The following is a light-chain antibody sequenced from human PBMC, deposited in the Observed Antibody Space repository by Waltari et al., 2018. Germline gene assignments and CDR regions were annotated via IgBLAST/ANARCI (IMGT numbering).Light chain of an antibody. J-gene: IGKJ4*01. V-gene: IGKV3-11*01. CDR2: DTS. CDR1: QSIHNY. Sequence: DIVLTQSPATLSLSPGERAPLPCRASQSIHNYLAWYQQKPGQAPRLLIYDTSNRATGISARFSGSGFGTDFTLTISSLEPEDFAVYYCQQRRNWPLTFGGGTKVEIK. CDR3: QQRRNWPLT.